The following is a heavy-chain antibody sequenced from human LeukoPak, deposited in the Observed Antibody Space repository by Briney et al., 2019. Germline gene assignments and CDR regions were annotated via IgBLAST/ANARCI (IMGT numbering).Heavy chain of an antibody. V-gene: IGHV3-23*01. CDR3: AKVNDYGFSYSFDY. D-gene: IGHD4-17*01. J-gene: IGHJ4*02. CDR1: GFSFSSYA. CDR2: ISDSGGFT. Sequence: GGSLRLSCAASGFSFSSYAMSWVSQAPGKGLEWVSVISDSGGFTYYADSVKGRFTISRDSSKNSLYLQMNSLRAEDTALYYCAKVNDYGFSYSFDYWGQGTLVTVSS.